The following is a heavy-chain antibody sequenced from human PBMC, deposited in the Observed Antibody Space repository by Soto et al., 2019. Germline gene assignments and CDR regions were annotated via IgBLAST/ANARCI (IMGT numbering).Heavy chain of an antibody. Sequence: PGGSLRLSCAASGFTFSTYWMSWVRQAPGKGLEWVANIRQDGSEKYYVGSVKGRFTISRDNAKNSLYLQMTGLTAEDTAVYYCVRDVHPDIGTTMGAHWGQGTLVTLSP. J-gene: IGHJ4*02. CDR1: GFTFSTYW. D-gene: IGHD5-12*01. CDR3: VRDVHPDIGTTMGAH. V-gene: IGHV3-7*01. CDR2: IRQDGSEK.